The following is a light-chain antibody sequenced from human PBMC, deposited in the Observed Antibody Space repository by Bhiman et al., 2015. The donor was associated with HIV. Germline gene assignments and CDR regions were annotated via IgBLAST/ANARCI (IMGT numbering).Light chain of an antibody. CDR1: GSDVGGYNH. J-gene: IGLJ2*01. V-gene: IGLV2-8*01. Sequence: QSALTQPASVSGSPGQSITISCTGSGSDVGGYNHVSWYQHHPGKAPKLIIYEVNKRPSGVPARFSGSKSGNTASLTVSGLQDEDEADYYCSSYGGTTNWGAFGGGTKLTVL. CDR2: EVN. CDR3: SSYGGTTNWGA.